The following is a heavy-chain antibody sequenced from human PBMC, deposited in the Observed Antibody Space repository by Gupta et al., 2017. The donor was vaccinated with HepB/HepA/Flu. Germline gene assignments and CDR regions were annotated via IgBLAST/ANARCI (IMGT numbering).Heavy chain of an antibody. D-gene: IGHD4-17*01. CDR1: GFTFSDYY. CDR2: ISYAGSII. J-gene: IGHJ6*02. CDR3: ARLSRTGGYGRAMDV. Sequence: QVQLVESGGGLGQPGGSLRVSCAASGFTFSDYYMSWIRQAPGEGLEWVSYISYAGSIIFYTDSVKGRFTTSRDDAKNSLYLEMNSLRSEDTAVYYGARLSRTGGYGRAMDVWGHGTTVTVSS. V-gene: IGHV3-11*01.